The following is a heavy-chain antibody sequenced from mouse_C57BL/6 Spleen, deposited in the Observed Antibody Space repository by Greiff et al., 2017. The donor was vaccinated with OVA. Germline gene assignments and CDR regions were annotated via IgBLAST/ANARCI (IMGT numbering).Heavy chain of an antibody. CDR1: GYTFTDYN. D-gene: IGHD1-1*01. CDR2: INPNNGGT. J-gene: IGHJ4*01. Sequence: EVKLQESGPELVKPGASVKMSCKASGYTFTDYNMHWVKQSHGKSLEWIGYINPNNGGTSYNQKFKGKATLTVNKSSSTAYMELRSLTSEDSAVYYCAEDGSSYEGAMDYWGQGTSVTVSS. CDR3: AEDGSSYEGAMDY. V-gene: IGHV1-22*01.